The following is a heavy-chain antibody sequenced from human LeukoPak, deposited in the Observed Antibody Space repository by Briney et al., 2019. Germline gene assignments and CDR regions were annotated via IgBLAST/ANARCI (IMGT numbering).Heavy chain of an antibody. CDR1: GGTFSSYA. V-gene: IGHV1-69*05. CDR3: ATYSSGYHPLGP. D-gene: IGHD3-22*01. CDR2: ITPIFGTA. J-gene: IGHJ5*02. Sequence: SVKVSCKASGGTFSSYAISWVRQAPGQGLEWMGGITPIFGTANYAQKFQGRVTITTDESTSTAYMELSSLRSEDTAVYYCATYSSGYHPLGPWGQGTLVTVSS.